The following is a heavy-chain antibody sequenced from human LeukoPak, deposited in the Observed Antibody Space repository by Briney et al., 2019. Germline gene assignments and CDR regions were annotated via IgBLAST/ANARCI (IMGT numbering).Heavy chain of an antibody. D-gene: IGHD4/OR15-4a*01. CDR3: ARADWRGTNSRDAFDI. CDR1: GGSITSGGDY. V-gene: IGHV4-31*03. CDR2: ISYSGTT. J-gene: IGHJ3*02. Sequence: PSETLSLTCTVSGGSITSGGDYWSWIRHLPGNCLERIGYISYSGTTYYSPSLKSRITISLDTSQNQFSLELSSVTAADTAVYYCARADWRGTNSRDAFDIWGLGTVVTVSS.